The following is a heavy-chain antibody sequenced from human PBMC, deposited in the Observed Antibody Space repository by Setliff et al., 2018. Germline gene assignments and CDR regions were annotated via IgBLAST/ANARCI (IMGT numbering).Heavy chain of an antibody. CDR1: GATFSSYG. CDR3: AREMLVVRGVNSYYYYMDV. J-gene: IGHJ6*03. V-gene: IGHV1-69*05. CDR2: TIPMFGTT. D-gene: IGHD3-10*01. Sequence: GASVKVSCKASGATFSSYGISWVRQAPGQGLEWMGGTIPMFGTTEYAQKFQGRLTIITDESTNTAYMELSSLRSEDTAVYYCAREMLVVRGVNSYYYYMDVWGKGTTVTAP.